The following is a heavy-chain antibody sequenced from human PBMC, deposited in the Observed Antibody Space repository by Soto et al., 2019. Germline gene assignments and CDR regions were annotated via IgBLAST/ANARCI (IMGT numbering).Heavy chain of an antibody. CDR2: INPSGGST. J-gene: IGHJ6*02. CDR3: ARERIPITIFGVDHYGMDV. CDR1: GYTFTSYY. V-gene: IGHV1-46*01. D-gene: IGHD3-3*01. Sequence: ASVKVSCKSSGYTFTSYYMHWVRQAPGQGLEWMGIINPSGGSTSYAQKFQGRVTMTRDTSTSTVYMELSSLRSEDTAVYYCARERIPITIFGVDHYGMDVGGQGTTVTVSS.